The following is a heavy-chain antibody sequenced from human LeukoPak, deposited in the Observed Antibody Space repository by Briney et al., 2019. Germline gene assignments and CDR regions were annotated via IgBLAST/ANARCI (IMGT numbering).Heavy chain of an antibody. Sequence: ASVKVSCKASGYTFITYGISWVRQAPGQGLEWMGWISAYNGDTNYAQKLQGRVTMTTDTSTSTAYMELRSLRSDDTAVYYCGRGPYCSGGTCYSQYFDYWSQGTLVTVSS. J-gene: IGHJ4*02. CDR1: GYTFITYG. V-gene: IGHV1-18*01. CDR3: GRGPYCSGGTCYSQYFDY. D-gene: IGHD2-15*01. CDR2: ISAYNGDT.